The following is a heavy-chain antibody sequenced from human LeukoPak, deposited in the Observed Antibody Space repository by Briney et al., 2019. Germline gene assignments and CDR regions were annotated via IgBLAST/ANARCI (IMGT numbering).Heavy chain of an antibody. CDR1: GLTFSSYA. D-gene: IGHD6-13*01. CDR3: AGNRAAAGTSALDY. V-gene: IGHV3-23*01. J-gene: IGHJ4*02. Sequence: GGSLRLSRAASGLTFSSYAMSALRPPPAKGVDWVSVISDSCGSTHYADSVKGRFTISRDNSKNTLYLQMNSLRADDTAVYYCAGNRAAAGTSALDYWGQGTLVTVSS. CDR2: ISDSCGST.